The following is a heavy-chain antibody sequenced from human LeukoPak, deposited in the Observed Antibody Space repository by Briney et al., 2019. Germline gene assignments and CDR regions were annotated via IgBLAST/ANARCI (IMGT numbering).Heavy chain of an antibody. Sequence: GRSLRLSCAASGFTFSSYAMHWVRQAPGKGLEWVAVISYDGSNKYYADSVKGRFTISRDNSKNTLYLQMNSLRAEDTAVYYCARDAGYVGAPLVPDYWGQGTLVTVSS. D-gene: IGHD1-26*01. CDR1: GFTFSSYA. J-gene: IGHJ4*02. CDR3: ARDAGYVGAPLVPDY. CDR2: ISYDGSNK. V-gene: IGHV3-30*04.